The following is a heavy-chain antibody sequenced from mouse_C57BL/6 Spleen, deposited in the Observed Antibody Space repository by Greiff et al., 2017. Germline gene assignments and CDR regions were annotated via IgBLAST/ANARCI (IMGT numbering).Heavy chain of an antibody. V-gene: IGHV1-64*01. CDR3: ARFYYSGYYAMDY. CDR2: IHPNSGST. J-gene: IGHJ4*01. Sequence: QVQLQQPGAELVKPGASVKLSCTASGYTFTSYWMHWVKQRPGQGLEWIGMIHPNSGSTNYNEKFKSKATLTVDKSSSTAYMQLSSLTSEDSAVYYCARFYYSGYYAMDYWGQGTSVTVSS. D-gene: IGHD1-1*01. CDR1: GYTFTSYW.